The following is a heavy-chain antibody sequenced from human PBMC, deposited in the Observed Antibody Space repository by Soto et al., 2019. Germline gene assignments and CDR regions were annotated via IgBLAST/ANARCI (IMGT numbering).Heavy chain of an antibody. CDR2: IYYSGST. CDR3: ARHYGYSGYDETDYYYYYMDV. V-gene: IGHV4-59*08. D-gene: IGHD5-12*01. Sequence: SETLSLSCTVSGCSICSYDWSWIRQPPGKGLEWFGYIYYSGSTNYNPSLKSRVTISVDTSKNQFSLKLSSVTAADTAVYYCARHYGYSGYDETDYYYYYMDVWGKGTTVTVSS. J-gene: IGHJ6*03. CDR1: GCSICSYD.